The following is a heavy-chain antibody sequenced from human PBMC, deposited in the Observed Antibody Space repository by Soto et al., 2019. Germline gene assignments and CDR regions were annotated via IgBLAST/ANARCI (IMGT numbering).Heavy chain of an antibody. Sequence: SGPTLVNPTQPLTLTCTFSGFSLSTREEGVGWIRQPPGKALEWLALIYWDDDKRYRPSLKSRLTIAKDTSKNLVILIMTNMDPEDTATYYCAHRAYYYGSGSYYTHWGQGILVTVSS. J-gene: IGHJ4*02. CDR2: IYWDDDK. D-gene: IGHD3-10*01. V-gene: IGHV2-5*02. CDR1: GFSLSTREEG. CDR3: AHRAYYYGSGSYYTH.